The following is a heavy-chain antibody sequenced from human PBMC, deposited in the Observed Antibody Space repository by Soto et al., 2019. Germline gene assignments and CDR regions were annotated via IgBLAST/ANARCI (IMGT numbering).Heavy chain of an antibody. CDR3: AGDAKYVGLPETDPGFDPLRRGFDP. CDR1: GGSFSSYA. J-gene: IGHJ5*02. V-gene: IGHV1-69*13. CDR2: IIPIFGTA. D-gene: IGHD3-10*01. Sequence: GASVKVSCKASGGSFSSYAIIWVRLAPGQGLEWMGGIIPIFGTANYAQEFQGRDTITADESTSTAYMELGSLRSEDTAVAYCAGDAKYVGLPETDPGFDPLRRGFDPWGQGTPVTVSS.